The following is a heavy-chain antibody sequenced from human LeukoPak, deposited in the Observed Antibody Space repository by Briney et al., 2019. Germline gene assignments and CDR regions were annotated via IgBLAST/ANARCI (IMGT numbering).Heavy chain of an antibody. V-gene: IGHV4-38-2*02. CDR2: IYHSGRT. D-gene: IGHD2-2*01. CDR3: ARAGQGYCTSASCFLSLDY. Sequence: PSETLSLTCTVSGYSISSGYYWGWIRQPPGKGLEWIGEIYHSGRTNSNPSLKSRVTISVDKSKNQFSLRLNSVTAADTAVYYCARAGQGYCTSASCFLSLDYWGQGTLVTVSS. CDR1: GYSISSGYY. J-gene: IGHJ4*02.